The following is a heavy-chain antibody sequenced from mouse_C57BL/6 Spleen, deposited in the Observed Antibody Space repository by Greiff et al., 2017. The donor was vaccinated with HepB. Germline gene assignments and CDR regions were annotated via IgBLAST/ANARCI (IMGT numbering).Heavy chain of an antibody. CDR2: ISYDGSN. D-gene: IGHD2-12*01. CDR3: ARADYTNAMDY. V-gene: IGHV3-6*01. CDR1: GYSITSGYY. J-gene: IGHJ4*01. Sequence: DVQLQESGLGLVKPSQSLSLTCSVTGYSITSGYYWNWIRQFPGNKLEWMGYISYDGSNNYNPSLKNRISITRDTSKNQFFLKLNSVTTEDTATYYCARADYTNAMDYWGQGTSVTVSS.